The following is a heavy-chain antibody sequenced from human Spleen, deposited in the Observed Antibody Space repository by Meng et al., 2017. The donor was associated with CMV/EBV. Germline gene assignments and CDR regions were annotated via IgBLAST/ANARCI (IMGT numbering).Heavy chain of an antibody. J-gene: IGHJ5*02. Sequence: GGSLRLSCVGSGFTFSSYAMHWVRQAPGKGLEWVSGISWNSGSIGYADSVKGRFTISRDNAKNSLYLQMNSLRAEDTALYYCAKDDSSGWGWFDPWGQGTLVTVSS. CDR2: ISWNSGSI. D-gene: IGHD6-19*01. CDR3: AKDDSSGWGWFDP. CDR1: GFTFSSYA. V-gene: IGHV3-9*01.